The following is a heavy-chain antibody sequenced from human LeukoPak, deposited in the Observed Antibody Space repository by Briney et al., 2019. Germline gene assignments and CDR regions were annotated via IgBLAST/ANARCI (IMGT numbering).Heavy chain of an antibody. CDR2: IKQDGSEK. Sequence: GGSLRLSCAASGFMFSNYWMNWVRQAPGKGVEWVANIKQDGSEKYYVDSVKGRFTISRDNAKNSLYLQMNSLRTEDTAVYYCARGTFFWGQGTLVTVSS. CDR3: ARGTFF. V-gene: IGHV3-7*01. J-gene: IGHJ4*02. CDR1: GFMFSNYW. D-gene: IGHD2/OR15-2a*01.